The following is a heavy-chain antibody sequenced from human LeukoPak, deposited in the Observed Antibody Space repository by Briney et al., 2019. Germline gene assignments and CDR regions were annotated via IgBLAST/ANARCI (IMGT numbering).Heavy chain of an antibody. CDR3: ARDSPFDSS. CDR1: GGSISSSSYY. CDR2: IYYSGST. Sequence: PSETLSLTCTVSGGSISSSSYYWGWIRQPPGKGLEWIGSIYYSGSTYYNPSLKSRVTISVDTSKNQFSLKLSSVTAADTAVYYCARDSPFDSSWGQGTLVTVSS. D-gene: IGHD2-15*01. V-gene: IGHV4-39*07. J-gene: IGHJ5*02.